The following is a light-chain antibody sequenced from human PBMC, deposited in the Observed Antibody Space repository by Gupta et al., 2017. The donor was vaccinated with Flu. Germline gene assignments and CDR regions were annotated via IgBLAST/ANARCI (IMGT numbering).Light chain of an antibody. V-gene: IGLV2-18*02. Sequence: SNFDIYTRVSCYQLPPGTAPKLMIYEVSNRPSGVPDRFSVSKSGNTASLTISGLQAEDEADYYCSSYTSSSTVVFGGGTKLTVL. J-gene: IGLJ2*01. CDR1: SNFDIYTR. CDR2: EVS. CDR3: SSYTSSSTVV.